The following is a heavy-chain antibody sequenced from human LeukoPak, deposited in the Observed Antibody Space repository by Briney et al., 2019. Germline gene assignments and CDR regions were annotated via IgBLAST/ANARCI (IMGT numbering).Heavy chain of an antibody. CDR3: ARSSSSWYYYYGMDV. CDR1: GGTFSSYA. J-gene: IGHJ6*02. V-gene: IGHV1-69*13. CDR2: IIPIFGTA. Sequence: ASVKVSCKASGGTFSSYAISWVRQAPGQGLEWMGGIIPIFGTANYAQKFQGRVTITAGESTSTAYMELSSLRSEDTAVYYCARSSSSWYYYYGMDVWGQGTTVTVSS. D-gene: IGHD6-13*01.